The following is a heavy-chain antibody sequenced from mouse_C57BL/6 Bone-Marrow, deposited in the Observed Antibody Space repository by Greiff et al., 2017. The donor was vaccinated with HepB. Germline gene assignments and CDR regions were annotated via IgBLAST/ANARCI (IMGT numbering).Heavy chain of an antibody. J-gene: IGHJ4*01. D-gene: IGHD2-5*01. Sequence: QVQLKESGPGLVQPSQSLSITCTVSGFSLTSYGVHWVRQSPGKGLEWLGVIWRGGSTDYNAAFMSRLSITKDNSKSQVFFKMNSLQADDTAIYYCAKNWYYSNYVNAMDYWGQGTSVTVSS. CDR2: IWRGGST. CDR1: GFSLTSYG. CDR3: AKNWYYSNYVNAMDY. V-gene: IGHV2-5*01.